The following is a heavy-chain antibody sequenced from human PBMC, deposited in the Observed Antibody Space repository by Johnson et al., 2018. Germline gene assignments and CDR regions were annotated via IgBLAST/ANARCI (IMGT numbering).Heavy chain of an antibody. CDR3: ARDPVGITIFGVVRPELDGGH. J-gene: IGHJ1*01. D-gene: IGHD3-3*01. V-gene: IGHV3-23*04. CDR2: ISGSGGST. Sequence: VQLVQSGGGLVQPGGSLRLSCAASGFTFSSYAMSWVRQAPGKGLEWVSAISGSGGSTYYADSVKGRFTISRDNSKNTLYLQMNSLRAEDTAVDYCARDPVGITIFGVVRPELDGGHWGQGTLVTVSS. CDR1: GFTFSSYA.